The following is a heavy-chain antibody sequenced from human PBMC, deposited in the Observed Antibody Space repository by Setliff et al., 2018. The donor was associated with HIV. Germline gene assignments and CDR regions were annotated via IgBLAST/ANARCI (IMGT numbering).Heavy chain of an antibody. V-gene: IGHV4-38-2*02. CDR3: ARDVLDSVISVYGF. J-gene: IGHJ4*02. CDR1: GFSSSSRDY. D-gene: IGHD3-16*02. Sequence: GTLSLTCGGSGFSSSSRDYWGWIRQSPGKGLEWSGNIYHTGSSYYNPSLNDRATISLDTSKNQFSLKLNSVTAADTAVYYCARDVLDSVISVYGFWGQAIPVTVSS. CDR2: IYHTGSS.